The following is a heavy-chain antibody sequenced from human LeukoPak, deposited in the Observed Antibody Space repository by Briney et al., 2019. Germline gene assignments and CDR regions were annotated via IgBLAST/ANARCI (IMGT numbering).Heavy chain of an antibody. D-gene: IGHD3-16*01. CDR1: GGSISSNSW. CDR3: ARKGGDPLGIFDS. J-gene: IGHJ4*02. CDR2: IYHSGST. V-gene: IGHV4-4*02. Sequence: SETLSLTCAVSGGSISSNSWWTWVRQPPGKGLEWIGEIYHSGSTNYNPSLKSRVTILVDKSKNQFSLNLSFLTAADTAVYYCARKGGDPLGIFDSWGQGTLVTVSS.